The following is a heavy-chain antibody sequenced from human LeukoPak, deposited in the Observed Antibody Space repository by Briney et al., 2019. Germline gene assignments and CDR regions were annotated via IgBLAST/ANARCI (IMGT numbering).Heavy chain of an antibody. Sequence: GGSLRLSCAASGFTFSSYSMNWVRQAPGKGLEWVSVIYSGGSTYYADSVKGRFTISRDNSKNTLYLQMNSLRAEDTAVYYCAKTAVSGYYSWFDYWGQGTLVTVSS. CDR2: IYSGGST. CDR1: GFTFSSYS. CDR3: AKTAVSGYYSWFDY. V-gene: IGHV3-23*03. J-gene: IGHJ4*02. D-gene: IGHD3-22*01.